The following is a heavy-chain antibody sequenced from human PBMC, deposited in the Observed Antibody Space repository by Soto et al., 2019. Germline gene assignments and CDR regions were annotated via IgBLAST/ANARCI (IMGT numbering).Heavy chain of an antibody. D-gene: IGHD1-1*01. V-gene: IGHV3-74*01. CDR2: IDNDGSAT. CDR3: ARDNWNSY. Sequence: EVLLVESGGGLVQPGGSLRLSCVASGFTFNIYWMHWVRQAPGKGLEWVSRIDNDGSATTYADSVKGRFTITRDNAKNTLFLQMNTLRVDDTAVYYCARDNWNSYWGQGTLVTVSS. J-gene: IGHJ4*02. CDR1: GFTFNIYW.